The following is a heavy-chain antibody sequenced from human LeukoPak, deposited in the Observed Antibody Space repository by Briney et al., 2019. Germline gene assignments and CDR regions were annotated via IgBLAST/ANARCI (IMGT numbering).Heavy chain of an antibody. CDR2: TIPILGIA. CDR3: ARKKSMGGGGGGDY. Sequence: SVKVSCKASGGTFISYAISWVRQAPGQGLEWMGRTIPILGIANYAQKFQGRVTITADKSTSTAYMELSSLRAEDTAVYYCARKKSMGGGGGGDYWGQGTLVTVSS. CDR1: GGTFISYA. V-gene: IGHV1-69*04. D-gene: IGHD2-21*01. J-gene: IGHJ4*02.